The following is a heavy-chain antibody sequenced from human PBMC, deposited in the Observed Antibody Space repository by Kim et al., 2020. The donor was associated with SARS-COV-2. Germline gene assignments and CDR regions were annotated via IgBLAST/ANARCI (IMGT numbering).Heavy chain of an antibody. CDR3: ARGPVETGWFDP. Sequence: SETLSLTCTVSGGSISSGGYYWSWIRQHPGKGLEWIGYIYYSGSTYYNPSLKSRVTISVDTSKNQFSLKLSSVTAADTAVYYCARGPVETGWFDPWGQGTLVTVSS. V-gene: IGHV4-31*03. J-gene: IGHJ5*02. CDR2: IYYSGST. CDR1: GGSISSGGYY.